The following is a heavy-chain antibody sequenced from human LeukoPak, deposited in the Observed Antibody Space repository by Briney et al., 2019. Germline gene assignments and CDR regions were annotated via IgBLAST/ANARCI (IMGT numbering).Heavy chain of an antibody. CDR2: IIPIFGTA. CDR3: ARYKFPSGPIFDY. V-gene: IGHV1-69*05. J-gene: IGHJ4*02. CDR1: GGTFSSYA. D-gene: IGHD3-3*01. Sequence: SVKVSCKASGGTFSSYAISWVRQAPGQGLEWMGGIIPIFGTANYAQKFQGRVTITTDESTSTAYMELSSLRSEDTVVYYCARYKFPSGPIFDYWGQGTLVTVSS.